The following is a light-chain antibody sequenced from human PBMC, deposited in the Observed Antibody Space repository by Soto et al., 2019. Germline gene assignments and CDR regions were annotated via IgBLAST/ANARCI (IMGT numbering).Light chain of an antibody. V-gene: IGKV1-12*01. Sequence: DIQMTQSPSSVSASVGDRVTITCRASQAINNWLAWYQRKPGKAPNLLIFATSNLQSGVPLRFSGSGSGTDFTLTISSLQPEDSATYYCQQANSFPITFGHGTRLEI. J-gene: IGKJ5*01. CDR3: QQANSFPIT. CDR2: ATS. CDR1: QAINNW.